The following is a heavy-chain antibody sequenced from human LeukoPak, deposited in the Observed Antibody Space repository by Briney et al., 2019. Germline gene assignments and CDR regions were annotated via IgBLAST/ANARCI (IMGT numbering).Heavy chain of an antibody. CDR1: GGSNSSYY. J-gene: IGHJ3*01. CDR3: ARLGSVVVAIADAFDV. CDR2: IYYSGST. D-gene: IGHD2-15*01. Sequence: SETLSLTCTVSGGSNSSYYWSWIRQPPGKELEWIGYIYYSGSTNYNPSLKSRVTISVDTSKNQFSLRLSSVTATDTAVYYCARLGSVVVAIADAFDVWGQGTMVTVSS. V-gene: IGHV4-59*08.